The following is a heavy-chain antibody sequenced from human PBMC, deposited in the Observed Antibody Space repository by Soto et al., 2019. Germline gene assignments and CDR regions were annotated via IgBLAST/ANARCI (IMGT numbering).Heavy chain of an antibody. J-gene: IGHJ5*02. CDR2: IDHSGST. D-gene: IGHD4-17*01. V-gene: IGHV4-4*02. Sequence: QVQLQESGPGLVKPSGTLSLTCAVSGDSIRSRNWWSWVRQPPGKGLEWIGEIDHSGSTNYNPSLKSRVTISIAMSNNQFSLKLSSVTAADTAVYYCATSMTTLTTSWFDPWGQGTLVTVSS. CDR3: ATSMTTLTTSWFDP. CDR1: GDSIRSRNW.